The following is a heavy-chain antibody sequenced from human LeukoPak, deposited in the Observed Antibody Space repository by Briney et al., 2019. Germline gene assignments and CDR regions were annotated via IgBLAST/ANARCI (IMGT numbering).Heavy chain of an antibody. Sequence: SGTLSLTCAVSGVSISSSNSYWGWIRQPPGKGLEWIGSIYYSGNTYYNASLKSRVTISVDTSKNQFSLKVTSVTAADTAVYYCARSLYSSSWYWFDPWGQGTLVTVSS. J-gene: IGHJ5*02. CDR3: ARSLYSSSWYWFDP. CDR1: GVSISSSNSY. CDR2: IYYSGNT. D-gene: IGHD6-13*01. V-gene: IGHV4-39*07.